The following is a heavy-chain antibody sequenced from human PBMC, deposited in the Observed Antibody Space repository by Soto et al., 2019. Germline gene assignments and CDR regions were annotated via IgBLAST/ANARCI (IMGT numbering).Heavy chain of an antibody. J-gene: IGHJ5*02. CDR1: GCSISSSSYY. D-gene: IGHD3-10*01. CDR2: IYYSGST. Sequence: PSETLTLTCPVSGCSISSSSYYGGWIRWPPGKGLEWIGSIYYSGSTYYNPSLKSRVTISVDTSKNQFSLKLSSVTAADTAVYYCARHRGPMVRGVITNWFDPWGQGTLVTVSS. CDR3: ARHRGPMVRGVITNWFDP. V-gene: IGHV4-39*01.